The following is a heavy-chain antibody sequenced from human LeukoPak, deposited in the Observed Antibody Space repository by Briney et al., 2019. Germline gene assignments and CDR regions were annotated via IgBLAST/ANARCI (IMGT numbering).Heavy chain of an antibody. D-gene: IGHD2-2*01. V-gene: IGHV3-30*03. CDR3: ARDKVPATNYYYGMDV. Sequence: GRSLRLSCAASGFTFSSYGMHWVRQAPGKGLEWVAVISYDGSNKYYADSVKGRFTISRDNSKNTLYLQMNSLRAEDTAVYYCARDKVPATNYYYGMDVWGQGTTVTVSS. J-gene: IGHJ6*02. CDR2: ISYDGSNK. CDR1: GFTFSSYG.